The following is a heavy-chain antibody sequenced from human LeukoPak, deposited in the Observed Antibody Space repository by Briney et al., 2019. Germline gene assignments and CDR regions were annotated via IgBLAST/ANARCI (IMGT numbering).Heavy chain of an antibody. CDR3: ARGDYSSALGDAFDI. J-gene: IGHJ3*02. CDR1: GFTFSSYS. V-gene: IGHV3-21*01. CDR2: ISSGSSYI. Sequence: GGSLRLSCAASGFTFSSYSMNWVRQAPGKGLEWVSSISSGSSYIYYADSVKGRFTISRDNAKNSLYLQMNSLRAEDTAVYYCARGDYSSALGDAFDIWGQGTMVTVSS. D-gene: IGHD3-22*01.